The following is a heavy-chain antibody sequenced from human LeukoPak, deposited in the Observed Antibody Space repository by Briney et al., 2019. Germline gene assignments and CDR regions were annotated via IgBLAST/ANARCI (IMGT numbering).Heavy chain of an antibody. CDR1: GGSISSYY. CDR3: ARERRYYDFWSGYYGEELFDY. D-gene: IGHD3-3*01. J-gene: IGHJ4*02. Sequence: SETLSLTCTVSGGSISSYYWSWIRQPAGKGLEWIGRIYTSGSTNYNPSLKSRVTMSVDTSKNQFSLKLSSVTAADTAVYYCARERRYYDFWSGYYGEELFDYWGQGTLVTVSS. V-gene: IGHV4-4*07. CDR2: IYTSGST.